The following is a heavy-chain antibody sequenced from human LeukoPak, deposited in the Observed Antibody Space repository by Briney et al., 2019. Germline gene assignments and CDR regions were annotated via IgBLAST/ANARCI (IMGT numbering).Heavy chain of an antibody. CDR3: AKHIVIVPAAFGY. CDR1: GFTFSSYS. CDR2: ISGSGAST. J-gene: IGHJ4*02. Sequence: GGSLRLSCAASGFTFSSYSMSWVRQAPGKGLEWVSTISGSGASTYYADSVKGRFTISRDNSKNTLSLQMNTLRAEDTAVYYCAKHIVIVPAAFGYWGQGTLVTVSS. V-gene: IGHV3-23*01. D-gene: IGHD2-2*01.